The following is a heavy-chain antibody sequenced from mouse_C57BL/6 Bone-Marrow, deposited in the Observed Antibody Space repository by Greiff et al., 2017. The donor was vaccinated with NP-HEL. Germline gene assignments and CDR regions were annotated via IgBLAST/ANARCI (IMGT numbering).Heavy chain of an antibody. J-gene: IGHJ3*01. D-gene: IGHD1-1*01. CDR2: IHPNSGST. CDR3: ARRGVLRWGAY. V-gene: IGHV1-64*01. Sequence: QVQLQQPGAELVKPGASVKLSCKASGYTFTSYWMHWVKQRPGQGLEWIGMIHPNSGSTNYNEKFKSKATLTVDKSSSTAYMQLSSLTSEDSAVYDWARRGVLRWGAYWGQGTLVTVSA. CDR1: GYTFTSYW.